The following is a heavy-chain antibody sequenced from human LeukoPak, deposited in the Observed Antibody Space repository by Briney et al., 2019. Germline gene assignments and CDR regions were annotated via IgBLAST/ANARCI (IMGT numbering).Heavy chain of an antibody. CDR3: VKDRGRQLLSLYDAFHI. D-gene: IGHD2-2*01. J-gene: IGHJ3*02. CDR1: GFTFSNYG. V-gene: IGHV3-30*02. CDR2: IRYDGSNK. Sequence: GGSLRLSCAASGFTFSNYGLHWVRQAPGKVLEWVALIRYDGSNKYYADSVKGRFTIPRDNSENTLYLQMNSLRGDDTAVYYCVKDRGRQLLSLYDAFHIWGRGTMVTASS.